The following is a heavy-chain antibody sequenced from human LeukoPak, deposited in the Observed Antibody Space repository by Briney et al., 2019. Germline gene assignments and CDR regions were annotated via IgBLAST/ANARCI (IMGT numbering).Heavy chain of an antibody. CDR3: AKEAGYDSSSWYYFDY. CDR2: IRYDGSNK. Sequence: GGSLRLSCAASGFTFSSYGMHWVRQAPGKGLEWVAFIRYDGSNKYYADSVKGRFTISRDNSKNTLYLQMNSLRAEDTAVYYCAKEAGYDSSSWYYFDYWGQGTLVTVSS. J-gene: IGHJ4*02. V-gene: IGHV3-30*02. CDR1: GFTFSSYG. D-gene: IGHD6-13*01.